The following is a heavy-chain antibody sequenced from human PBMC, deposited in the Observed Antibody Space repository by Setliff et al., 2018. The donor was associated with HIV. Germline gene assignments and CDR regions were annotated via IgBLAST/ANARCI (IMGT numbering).Heavy chain of an antibody. V-gene: IGHV7-4-1*02. CDR2: INTYTGNP. Sequence: ASVKVSCKASGYTFTSYGISWVRQAPGQGLEWMGWINTYTGNPTYAQDLTGRFVFPLDTSVSTAYLQISSLKAEDIAEYYCARDGYYYDSSGHLAYYFDYWGQGTLVTVSS. CDR3: ARDGYYYDSSGHLAYYFDY. D-gene: IGHD3-22*01. J-gene: IGHJ4*02. CDR1: GYTFTSYG.